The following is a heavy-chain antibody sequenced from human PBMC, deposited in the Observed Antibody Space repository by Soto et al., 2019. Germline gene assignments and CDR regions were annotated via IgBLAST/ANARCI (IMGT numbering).Heavy chain of an antibody. CDR2: ISYDGTIT. V-gene: IGHV3-30-3*01. Sequence: RWSLRLSCAASGFTISNYGMHWFRQAPGKGLEWVAVISYDGTITYYADSVKGRFTISRDNSKNTLYLQMNSLRTEDTAVYYCATTRVGPCSSSICFSGIFDGMDVWGQGTTVTVSS. CDR3: ATTRVGPCSSSICFSGIFDGMDV. J-gene: IGHJ6*02. CDR1: GFTISNYG. D-gene: IGHD2-2*01.